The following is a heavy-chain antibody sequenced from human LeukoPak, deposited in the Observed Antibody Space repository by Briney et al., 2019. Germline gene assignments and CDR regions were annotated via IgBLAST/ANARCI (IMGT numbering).Heavy chain of an antibody. V-gene: IGHV3-74*01. CDR1: GFTFSTYW. CDR2: VNSDGSST. D-gene: IGHD3-9*01. CDR3: AREGVPDILTGYQPNYFDY. J-gene: IGHJ4*02. Sequence: GGSLRLSCAASGFTFSTYWMHWVRQAPGKGLVCVSRVNSDGSSTTHADSVKGRFTISRDNAKNTLYLQMNSLRAEDTAVYYCAREGVPDILTGYQPNYFDYWGRGTLVTVSS.